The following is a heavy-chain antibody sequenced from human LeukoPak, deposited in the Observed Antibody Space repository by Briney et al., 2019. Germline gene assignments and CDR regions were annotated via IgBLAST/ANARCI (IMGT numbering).Heavy chain of an antibody. V-gene: IGHV3-30*18. CDR3: AKGRGAFDI. J-gene: IGHJ3*02. CDR1: GFTFSSYG. D-gene: IGHD3-10*01. Sequence: PGGSLRLSRVASGFTFSSYGMHWVRQAPGEGLEWVAVISNDGSNKYYADSVKGRFTISRDNSKNTLYLQMNSLRAEDTAVYYCAKGRGAFDIWGQGTMVTVSS. CDR2: ISNDGSNK.